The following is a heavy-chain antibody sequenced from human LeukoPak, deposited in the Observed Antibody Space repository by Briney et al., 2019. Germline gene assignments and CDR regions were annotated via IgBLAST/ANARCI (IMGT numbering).Heavy chain of an antibody. D-gene: IGHD4-17*01. CDR3: ASGKYGLRGWFDP. V-gene: IGHV1-69*05. Sequence: ASVKVSCKASGGTLNRYAVTWVRQAPGQGLEWMGGITPIFGTANYAQKFQGRVTITTDESTDTAYMELTSLTSEDTAVYYCASGKYGLRGWFDPWGQGTLVTVSP. CDR1: GGTLNRYA. CDR2: ITPIFGTA. J-gene: IGHJ5*02.